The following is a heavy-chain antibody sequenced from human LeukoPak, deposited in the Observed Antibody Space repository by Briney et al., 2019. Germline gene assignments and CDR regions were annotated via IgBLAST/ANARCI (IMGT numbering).Heavy chain of an antibody. D-gene: IGHD4-23*01. J-gene: IGHJ6*03. CDR3: ARVGGGNSGFRYYYYYMDV. Sequence: SETLSPTCTVSGGSISSYYWSWIRQPPGKGLEWIGYIYCSGSTNYNPSLKSRVTISVDTSKNQFSLKLSSVTAADTAVYYCARVGGGNSGFRYYYYYMDVWGKGTTVTVSS. V-gene: IGHV4-59*01. CDR2: IYCSGST. CDR1: GGSISSYY.